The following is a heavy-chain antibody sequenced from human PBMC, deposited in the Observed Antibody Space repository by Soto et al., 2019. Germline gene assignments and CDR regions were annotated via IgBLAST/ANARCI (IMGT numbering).Heavy chain of an antibody. J-gene: IGHJ4*02. Sequence: QVQLVESGGGGVQPGRSLRLSCAASGFTFSSYAMHLVRQAPGKGLEWVAVISYDGSNKYYADSVKGRFTISRDNSKNTLYLQMNSVRAEDTAVYYCARDSVMMVVVPGPGYFDYWGQGTLVTVSS. CDR2: ISYDGSNK. V-gene: IGHV3-30-3*01. D-gene: IGHD3-22*01. CDR3: ARDSVMMVVVPGPGYFDY. CDR1: GFTFSSYA.